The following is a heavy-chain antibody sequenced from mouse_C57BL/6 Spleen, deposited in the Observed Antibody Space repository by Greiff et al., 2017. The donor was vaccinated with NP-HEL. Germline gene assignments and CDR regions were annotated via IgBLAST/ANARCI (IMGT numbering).Heavy chain of an antibody. CDR1: GYAFSSYW. J-gene: IGHJ4*01. D-gene: IGHD1-1*01. Sequence: QVQLQQSGAELVKPGASVKISCKASGYAFSSYWMNWVKQRPGKGLEWIGQIYPGDGDTNYNGKFKGKATLTADKSSSTAYMQLSSLTSEDSAVYCCARLRSPYYAMDYWGQGTSVTVSS. V-gene: IGHV1-80*01. CDR3: ARLRSPYYAMDY. CDR2: IYPGDGDT.